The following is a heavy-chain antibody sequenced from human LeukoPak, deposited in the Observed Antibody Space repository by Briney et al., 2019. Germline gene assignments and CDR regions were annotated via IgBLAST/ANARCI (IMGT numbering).Heavy chain of an antibody. CDR2: IYPGDSDT. Sequence: KPGESLKISCKGSGYSFTSYWIGWVRQMPGKGLGWMGIIYPGDSDTRYSPSFQGQVTISADKSISTAYLQWSSLKASDTAMYYCARRGYYDSSGSPPPDYWGQGTLVTVSS. J-gene: IGHJ4*02. CDR1: GYSFTSYW. CDR3: ARRGYYDSSGSPPPDY. V-gene: IGHV5-51*01. D-gene: IGHD3-22*01.